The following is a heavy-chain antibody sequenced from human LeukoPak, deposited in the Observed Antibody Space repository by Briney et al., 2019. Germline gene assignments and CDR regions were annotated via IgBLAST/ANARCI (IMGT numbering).Heavy chain of an antibody. V-gene: IGHV3-30*02. CDR1: GFTFSSYG. D-gene: IGHD1-26*01. Sequence: PGGSLRVSCAAPGFTFSSYGMHWVRQAPGKGLEWVAFIRYDGSNKYYADSVKGRFTISRDNSKNTLYLQMNSLRAEDTAVYYCAKDREWELLYYFDYWGQGTLVTVSS. J-gene: IGHJ4*02. CDR2: IRYDGSNK. CDR3: AKDREWELLYYFDY.